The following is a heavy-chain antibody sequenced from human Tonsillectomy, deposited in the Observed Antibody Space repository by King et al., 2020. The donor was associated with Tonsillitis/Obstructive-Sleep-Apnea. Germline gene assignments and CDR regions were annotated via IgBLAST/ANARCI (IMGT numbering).Heavy chain of an antibody. V-gene: IGHV4-34*01. CDR2: INHSGST. CDR3: APLGYCSSTSSKQTHSGWFYP. Sequence: VQLQQWGAGLLKPSETLSLTCAVYGGSFSGYYWSWIRQPPGKGLEWIGEINHSGSTNYNPSLKSRVTISVDTSKNQFSLKLSSVTAADTAVYYCAPLGYCSSTSSKQTHSGWFYPWGQGSLGSGSS. D-gene: IGHD2-2*01. CDR1: GGSFSGYY. J-gene: IGHJ5*02.